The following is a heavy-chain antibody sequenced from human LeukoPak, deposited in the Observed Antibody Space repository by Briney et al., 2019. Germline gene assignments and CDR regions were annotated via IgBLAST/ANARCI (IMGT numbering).Heavy chain of an antibody. Sequence: SETLSLTCTVAGGAISSYYWSWIRQPAWKGLEWLGRIYTSGSTNYNPSLKSRVTMSVDTSKNQFSLKLSSVTAADTAVYYCARGSRRTSTDYFDYWGQGTLVTVSS. V-gene: IGHV4-4*07. D-gene: IGHD4-17*01. J-gene: IGHJ4*02. CDR1: GGAISSYY. CDR3: ARGSRRTSTDYFDY. CDR2: IYTSGST.